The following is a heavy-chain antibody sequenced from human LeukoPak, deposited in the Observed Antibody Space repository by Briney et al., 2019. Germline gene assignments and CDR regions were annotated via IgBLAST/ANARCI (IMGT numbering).Heavy chain of an antibody. V-gene: IGHV4-61*01. CDR2: IYYSGST. CDR1: GGSISSGSYY. Sequence: SQTLSLTCTVSGGSISSGSYYWSWIRQPPGKGLEWIGYIYYSGSTNYNPSLKSRVTISVDTSKNQFSLKLSSVTAADTAVYYCARARYSSGWQESFDYWGQGTLVTVSS. CDR3: ARARYSSGWQESFDY. J-gene: IGHJ4*02. D-gene: IGHD6-19*01.